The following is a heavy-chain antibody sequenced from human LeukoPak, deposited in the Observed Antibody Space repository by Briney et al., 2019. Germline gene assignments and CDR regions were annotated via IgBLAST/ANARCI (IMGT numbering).Heavy chain of an antibody. CDR2: ISSSSSYT. Sequence: GGSLRLSCAASGFTFSDYYMSWIRQAPGKGLEWVSYISSSSSYTNYADSVKGRFPISRDNAKNSLYLQMHSLRAEDTAVYYCARLGWATAPLDYWGQGTLVTVSS. CDR1: GFTFSDYY. V-gene: IGHV3-11*06. J-gene: IGHJ4*02. CDR3: ARLGWATAPLDY. D-gene: IGHD5-12*01.